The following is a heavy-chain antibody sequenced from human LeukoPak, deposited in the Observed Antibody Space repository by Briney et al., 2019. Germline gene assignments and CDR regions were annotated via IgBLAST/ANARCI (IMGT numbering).Heavy chain of an antibody. J-gene: IGHJ5*02. V-gene: IGHV4-31*03. CDR3: ARGYCTATSYYFPLKGFDP. D-gene: IGHD2-2*01. CDR2: IYYTGRT. Sequence: SETLSLTCTVSGGSINSGGYYWNWIRQHPGKGLEWIGYIYYTGRTFYNPSLKSRVAMSVDTSKNQFSLRLSSVTAADTAVYYCARGYCTATSYYFPLKGFDPWGQGTLVTVSS. CDR1: GGSINSGGYY.